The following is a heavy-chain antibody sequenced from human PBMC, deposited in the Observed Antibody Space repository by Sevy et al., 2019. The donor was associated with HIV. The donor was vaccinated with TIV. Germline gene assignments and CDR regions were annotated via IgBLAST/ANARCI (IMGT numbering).Heavy chain of an antibody. D-gene: IGHD1-1*01. Sequence: GGSLRLSCVASGFTFRSFSMHWVRQDPGKGLEWVAAIWYDGRTERYADSVQGRFTISRDNSKKTLYLQMNSLRDEDTAIYYCARDAARVIVPTAGFDSWGQGTLVTVSS. J-gene: IGHJ5*01. V-gene: IGHV3-33*01. CDR1: GFTFRSFS. CDR3: ARDAARVIVPTAGFDS. CDR2: IWYDGRTE.